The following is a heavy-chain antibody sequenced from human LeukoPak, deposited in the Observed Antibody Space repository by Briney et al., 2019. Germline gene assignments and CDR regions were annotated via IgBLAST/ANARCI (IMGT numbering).Heavy chain of an antibody. CDR1: GFTFSYYS. J-gene: IGHJ4*02. Sequence: GRSLRLSYAPYGFTFSYYSMNWVRQDARKGMEWVSYISSTISTIYYTDSVKGRFTISRDNAKNSLFLQMNSLRDEDTAMYYCARGRTDFYYWGQGTLVTVSS. CDR2: ISSTISTI. CDR3: ARGRTDFYY. V-gene: IGHV3-48*02.